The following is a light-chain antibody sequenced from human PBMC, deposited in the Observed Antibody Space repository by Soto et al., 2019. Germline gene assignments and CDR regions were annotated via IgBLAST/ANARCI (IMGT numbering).Light chain of an antibody. CDR2: GIS. Sequence: EIVLTQSPGTLSLSPGERATLSCRASHTISSSYLAWYQQKPGQAPRLLMYGISRRATGIPDRFSGSGSGTDFTLTITRLEPEDFAVYYCQQYGSSVLTFGGGTKVDIK. CDR1: HTISSSY. J-gene: IGKJ4*01. CDR3: QQYGSSVLT. V-gene: IGKV3-20*01.